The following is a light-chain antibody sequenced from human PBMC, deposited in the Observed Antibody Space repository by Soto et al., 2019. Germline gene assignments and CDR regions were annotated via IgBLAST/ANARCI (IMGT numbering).Light chain of an antibody. CDR3: QKYNSVPWT. Sequence: DIPMTQSPSSLSASIGDRVTITCRASQDISNYLAWYQQRPGKVPKLLVSAASTLQSGVPSRLGGRGSGTDFTLTISGLQPEDVGTYYCQKYNSVPWTFGQGTKVDIK. V-gene: IGKV1-27*01. CDR1: QDISNY. CDR2: AAS. J-gene: IGKJ1*01.